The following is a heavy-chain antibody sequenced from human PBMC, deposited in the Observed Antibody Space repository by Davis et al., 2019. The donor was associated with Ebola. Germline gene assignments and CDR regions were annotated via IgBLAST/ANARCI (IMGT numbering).Heavy chain of an antibody. CDR1: GFTFSSYS. CDR2: ISSSSSYI. CDR3: ARSGLSFGVVKYHYGMDV. V-gene: IGHV3-21*04. D-gene: IGHD3-3*01. J-gene: IGHJ6*04. Sequence: GESLKISCAASGFTFSSYSMNWVRQAPGKGLVWVSSISSSSSYIYYADSVKGRFTISRDNAKNSLYLQMNSLRAEDTAVYYCARSGLSFGVVKYHYGMDVWGKGTTVTVSS.